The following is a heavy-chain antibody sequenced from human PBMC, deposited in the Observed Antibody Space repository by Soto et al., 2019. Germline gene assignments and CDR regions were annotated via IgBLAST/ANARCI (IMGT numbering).Heavy chain of an antibody. V-gene: IGHV4-30-2*01. J-gene: IGHJ4*02. CDR2: IYHSGST. D-gene: IGHD5-12*01. CDR1: GGSISSGGYS. Sequence: LSLTCAVSGGSISSGGYSWSWIRQPPGKGLEWIGYIYHSGSTYYNPSLKSRVTISVDRSKNQFSLKLSSVTAADTAVYYCARGWYSGYDYYFDYWGQGTLVTVSS. CDR3: ARGWYSGYDYYFDY.